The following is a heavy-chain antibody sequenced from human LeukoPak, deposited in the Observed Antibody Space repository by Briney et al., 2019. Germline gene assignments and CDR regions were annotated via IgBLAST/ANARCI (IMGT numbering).Heavy chain of an antibody. CDR1: GASNSSYY. D-gene: IGHD1-26*01. V-gene: IGHV4-59*01. CDR3: ARGGPTIVDY. Sequence: SETLSLTCTVSGASNSSYYCTGIRQPPGKGLEWMGYFYYSGSTNYNPSRKSRVTISADTSKNQFSLKVSSVTAADTALYYCARGGPTIVDYWGQGTLVTVSS. CDR2: FYYSGST. J-gene: IGHJ4*02.